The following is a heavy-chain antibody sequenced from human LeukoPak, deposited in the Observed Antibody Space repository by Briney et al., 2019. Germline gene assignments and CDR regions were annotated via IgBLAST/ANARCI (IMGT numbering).Heavy chain of an antibody. Sequence: PGGSLRLSCAASGFIFDDFGLSWVRQAPGGGLEWVSAINWSGLNTAYTDSVKGRFSISRDNAKNSLYLQMNNLTAEDTALYYCARTLTHSTRCYDQWGQGTLVTVSS. CDR3: ARTLTHSTRCYDQ. J-gene: IGHJ4*02. D-gene: IGHD2-2*01. CDR2: INWSGLNT. V-gene: IGHV3-20*04. CDR1: GFIFDDFG.